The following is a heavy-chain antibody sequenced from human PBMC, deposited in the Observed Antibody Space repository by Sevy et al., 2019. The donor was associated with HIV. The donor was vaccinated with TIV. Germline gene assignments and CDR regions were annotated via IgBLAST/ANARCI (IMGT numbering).Heavy chain of an antibody. V-gene: IGHV4-39*01. J-gene: IGHJ4*02. CDR1: GGSISSSSYY. CDR2: IYYSGST. CDR3: ARMIQGVVVITYYFDY. D-gene: IGHD3-22*01. Sequence: SETLSLTCTVSGGSISSSSYYWGWIRQPPGKGLEWSGSIYYSGSTYYNPSLKSRVTISVDTSKNQFSLKLSSVTAADTAVYYCARMIQGVVVITYYFDYWGQGTLVTVSS.